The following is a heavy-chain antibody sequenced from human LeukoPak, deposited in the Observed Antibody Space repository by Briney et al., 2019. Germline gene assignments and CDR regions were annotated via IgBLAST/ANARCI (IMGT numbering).Heavy chain of an antibody. J-gene: IGHJ4*02. CDR2: ISRRSSFK. D-gene: IGHD3-3*01. CDR3: AKDGGFWSDYSYFDY. V-gene: IGHV3-21*06. Sequence: GGSLRLSCAASGFTLSSHRMDWVRQAPGKGLEWVSSISRRSSFKDYADSVKGRFTISRDNAKNLLYLQMNSLRAEDTAVYFCAKDGGFWSDYSYFDYWGQGTQVTVSS. CDR1: GFTLSSHR.